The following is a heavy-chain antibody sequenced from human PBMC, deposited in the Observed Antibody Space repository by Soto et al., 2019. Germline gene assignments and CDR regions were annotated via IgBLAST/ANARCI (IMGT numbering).Heavy chain of an antibody. CDR1: GFTFSSYS. V-gene: IGHV3-48*01. Sequence: GGSLRLSCAASGFTFSSYSMNWVRQAPGKGLEWVSYISSSSSTIYYADSVKGRFTISRDNAKNSLYLQMNSLRAEDTAVYYCARDRRVVVAATGDAFDIWGQGTMVTVSS. CDR2: ISSSSSTI. CDR3: ARDRRVVVAATGDAFDI. D-gene: IGHD2-15*01. J-gene: IGHJ3*02.